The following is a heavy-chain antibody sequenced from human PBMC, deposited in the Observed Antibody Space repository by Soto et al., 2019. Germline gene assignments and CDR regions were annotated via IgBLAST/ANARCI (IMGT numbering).Heavy chain of an antibody. CDR3: ARDGTFGAKGGSLDI. CDR1: GFTFRTYG. D-gene: IGHD3-16*01. V-gene: IGHV3-33*01. Sequence: GGSLRLSCAASGFTFRTYGMHWVRQAPGKWLEWVAIFWYDGSNKYYAESVKGRFTISRDNSKNTLYLQMNSLRAEDTAVYYCARDGTFGAKGGSLDIWGQGXMVTV. CDR2: FWYDGSNK. J-gene: IGHJ3*02.